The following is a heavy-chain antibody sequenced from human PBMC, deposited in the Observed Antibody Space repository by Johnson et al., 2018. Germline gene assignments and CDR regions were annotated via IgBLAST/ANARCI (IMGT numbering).Heavy chain of an antibody. CDR1: GFDFSNYG. J-gene: IGHJ3*02. D-gene: IGHD3-10*01. CDR2: TLYDGRNK. V-gene: IGHV3-30*18. CDR3: LKDPNYYGSGSPGDDAFDI. Sequence: QVQLVQSGGGVVEPGRSLRLSCAGSGFDFSNYGMHWVRQAPGKGLEWVAVTLYDGRNKFYAESVKGRFPLSKDNSKNMLYLNMNSLRTEDTVVYYCLKDPNYYGSGSPGDDAFDIWGQGTMVTVSS.